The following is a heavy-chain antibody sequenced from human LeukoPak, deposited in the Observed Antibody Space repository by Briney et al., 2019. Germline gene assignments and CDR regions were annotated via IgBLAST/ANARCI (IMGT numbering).Heavy chain of an antibody. Sequence: SETLSLTCAVYGGSFSGYYWSWIRQPPGKGLEWIGEINHSGSTNYNPSLKSRVTISVDTSKNQFSLKLSSVTAADTAVYYCASQWRYCSGGSCYQDYWGQGTLVTVSS. V-gene: IGHV4-34*01. J-gene: IGHJ4*02. CDR2: INHSGST. CDR3: ASQWRYCSGGSCYQDY. CDR1: GGSFSGYY. D-gene: IGHD2-15*01.